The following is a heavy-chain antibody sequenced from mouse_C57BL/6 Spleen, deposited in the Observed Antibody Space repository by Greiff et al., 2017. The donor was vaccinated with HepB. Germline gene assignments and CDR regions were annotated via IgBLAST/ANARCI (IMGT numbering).Heavy chain of an antibody. CDR1: GYTFTSYW. V-gene: IGHV1-64*01. Sequence: QVQLQQPGAELVKPGASVKLSCKASGYTFTSYWMHWVKQRPGQGLEWIGMIHPNSGSTNYNEKFKSKATLTVDKSCSTAYMQLSSLTSEESAVYYCAKRGDYDEDYCAMDYWGQGTSVTVSS. CDR3: AKRGDYDEDYCAMDY. D-gene: IGHD2-4*01. CDR2: IHPNSGST. J-gene: IGHJ4*01.